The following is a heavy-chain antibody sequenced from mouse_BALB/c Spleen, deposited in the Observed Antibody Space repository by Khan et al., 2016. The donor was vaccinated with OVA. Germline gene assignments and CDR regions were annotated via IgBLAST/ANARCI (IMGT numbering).Heavy chain of an antibody. CDR2: ISYSGST. CDR1: GYSITSDYA. CDR3: ARVDYGPYYAMDY. Sequence: EVKLLESGPGLVKPSQSLSLTCTVTGYSITSDYAWNWIRQFPGNKLEWMGYISYSGSTSYNPSLKSRISITRDTSKNQFFLQLNSVTTEDTATYYCARVDYGPYYAMDYWGQGPSVTVSS. J-gene: IGHJ4*01. V-gene: IGHV3-2*02. D-gene: IGHD1-1*02.